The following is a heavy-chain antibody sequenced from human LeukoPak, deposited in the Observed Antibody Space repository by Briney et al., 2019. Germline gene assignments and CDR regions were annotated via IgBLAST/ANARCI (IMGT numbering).Heavy chain of an antibody. CDR1: GGSISSHY. J-gene: IGHJ4*02. CDR2: IHYSGST. CDR3: ARTGSTVTMLYPFDH. D-gene: IGHD4-17*01. Sequence: PSETLSLTCTVSGGSISSHYWSWIRQSPGKGLEWIGYIHYSGSTNYNPSLKSRVSISVDTSKNQFSLKLSSVTAADTAVYYCARTGSTVTMLYPFDHWGQGTLVTVSS. V-gene: IGHV4-59*11.